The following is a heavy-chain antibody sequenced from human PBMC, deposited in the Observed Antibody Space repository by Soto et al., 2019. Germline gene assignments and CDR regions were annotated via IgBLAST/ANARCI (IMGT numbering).Heavy chain of an antibody. CDR2: IHYSGST. CDR3: ARVLFGRGNWFDP. J-gene: IGHJ5*02. Sequence: SETLSLTCTVSGGSISSGDYYWSWIRQPPGKGLEWIGYIHYSGSTNHNPSLKSRVTISVDTSKNQISLKLRSVTAADTAVYYCARVLFGRGNWFDPWGQGTLVTVSS. D-gene: IGHD3-3*01. CDR1: GGSISSGDYY. V-gene: IGHV4-61*08.